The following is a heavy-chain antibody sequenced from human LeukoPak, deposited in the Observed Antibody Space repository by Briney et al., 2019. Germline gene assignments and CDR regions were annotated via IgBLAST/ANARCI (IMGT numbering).Heavy chain of an antibody. CDR1: GYTFIGYY. CDR3: GRIRVGSGWHGPYYFEL. V-gene: IGHV1-2*06. J-gene: IGHJ1*01. D-gene: IGHD6-19*01. CDR2: INPNTGAT. Sequence: GASVKDSRRPSGYTFIGYYLHWVRQAPGQVVEWMGRINPNTGATQYAQKFEGSVTLARDTSIDTAYMELTGLRPDDTAVYFCGRIRVGSGWHGPYYFELWGRGTQATVSS.